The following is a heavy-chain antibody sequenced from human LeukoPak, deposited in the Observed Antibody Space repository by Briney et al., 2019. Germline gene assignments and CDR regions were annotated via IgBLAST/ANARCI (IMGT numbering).Heavy chain of an antibody. J-gene: IGHJ4*02. CDR2: ISYDGSNK. D-gene: IGHD6-13*01. CDR3: AKDRGYSSSWTDY. Sequence: PGRSLRLSCAASGFTFSSYGMHWVRQAPGKGLEWVAVISYDGSNKYYADSEKGRFTISRDNSKNTLYLQMNSLRAEDTAVYYCAKDRGYSSSWTDYWGQGTLVTVSS. V-gene: IGHV3-30*18. CDR1: GFTFSSYG.